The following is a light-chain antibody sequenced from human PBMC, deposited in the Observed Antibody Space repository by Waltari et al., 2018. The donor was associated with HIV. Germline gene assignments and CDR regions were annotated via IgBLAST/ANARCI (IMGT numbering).Light chain of an antibody. CDR3: QQYYSTPPM. CDR2: WAS. CDR1: QSVLYCYNNKNY. J-gene: IGKJ1*01. Sequence: DIVLTQSPDTLAVSLSERDTINCKSSQSVLYCYNNKNYLAWYQQKPGQPPKLLIYWASTRESGVPDRFSGSGSVTDFTLTISSLQAEDVAVYYCQQYYSTPPMFCQGTKVEIK. V-gene: IGKV4-1*01.